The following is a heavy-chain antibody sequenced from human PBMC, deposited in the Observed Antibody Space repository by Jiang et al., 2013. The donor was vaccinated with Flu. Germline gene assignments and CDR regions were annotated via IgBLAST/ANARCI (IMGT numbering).Heavy chain of an antibody. CDR2: IIPIFGTA. J-gene: IGHJ4*02. CDR1: GGTFSSYA. CDR3: ASYYVWGSYRWGRGDY. D-gene: IGHD3-16*02. Sequence: CKASGGTFSSYAISWVRQAPGQGLEWMGGIIPIFGTANYAQKFQGRVTITADESTSTAYMELSSLRSEDTAVYYCASYYVWGSYRWGRGDYWGQGTLVTVSS. V-gene: IGHV1-69*01.